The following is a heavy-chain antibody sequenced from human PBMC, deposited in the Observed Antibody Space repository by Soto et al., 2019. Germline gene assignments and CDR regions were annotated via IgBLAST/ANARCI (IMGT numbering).Heavy chain of an antibody. CDR3: ARVAIVGGPAAMWGDLFDP. J-gene: IGHJ5*02. V-gene: IGHV1-8*01. Sequence: QVQLVQSGAEVKKPGASVKVSCKASGYTFTSYDINWVRQATGQGLEWMGWMNPNSGNTGYAQKFQGRDTMTRNTSISTAYMELSSLRYEDTAVYYCARVAIVGGPAAMWGDLFDPWGQGTLVTVSS. D-gene: IGHD2-2*01. CDR1: GYTFTSYD. CDR2: MNPNSGNT.